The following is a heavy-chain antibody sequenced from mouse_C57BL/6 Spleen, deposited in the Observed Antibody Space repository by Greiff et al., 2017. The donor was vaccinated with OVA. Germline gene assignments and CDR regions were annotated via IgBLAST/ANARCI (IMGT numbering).Heavy chain of an antibody. V-gene: IGHV5-4*01. D-gene: IGHD6-2*01. CDR3: ARDSLSGAFDY. J-gene: IGHJ2*01. CDR2: ISDGGSYT. CDR1: GFTFSSYA. Sequence: DVKLVESGGGLVKPGGSLKLSCAASGFTFSSYAMSWVRQTPEKRLEWVATISDGGSYTYYPDNVKGRFTISRDNAKNNLYLQMSHLQSEDTAMYYCARDSLSGAFDYWGQGTTLTVSS.